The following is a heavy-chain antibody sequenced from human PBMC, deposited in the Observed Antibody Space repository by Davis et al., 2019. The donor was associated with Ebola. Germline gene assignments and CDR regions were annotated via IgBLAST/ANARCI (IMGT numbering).Heavy chain of an antibody. Sequence: PGGSLRLSCETSGYNFTNYWVGWVRQVSAKGLEWVGIIHPSDSDTRYMSSFEGQVTISADKSTGTAYLEWSSLRISDTAFYFCARGARPLYTSKMGFDMWGQGTLVIVSS. CDR3: ARGARPLYTSKMGFDM. D-gene: IGHD6-19*01. CDR1: GYNFTNYW. V-gene: IGHV5-51*01. J-gene: IGHJ4*02. CDR2: IHPSDSDT.